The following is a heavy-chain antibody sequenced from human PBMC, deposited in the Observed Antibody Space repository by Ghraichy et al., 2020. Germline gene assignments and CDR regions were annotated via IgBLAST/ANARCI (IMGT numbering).Heavy chain of an antibody. V-gene: IGHV4-31*03. CDR3: ARRYCSGGSCYYAFDI. CDR2: IYYSGST. Sequence: SETLSLTCTVSGGSISSGGYYWSWIRQHPGKGLEWIGYIYYSGSTYYNPSLKSRVTISVDTSKNQFSLKLSSVTAADTAVYYCARRYCSGGSCYYAFDIWGQGTMVTVSS. J-gene: IGHJ3*02. CDR1: GGSISSGGYY. D-gene: IGHD2-15*01.